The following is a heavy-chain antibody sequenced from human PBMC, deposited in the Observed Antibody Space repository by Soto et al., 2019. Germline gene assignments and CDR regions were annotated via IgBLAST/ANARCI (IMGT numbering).Heavy chain of an antibody. J-gene: IGHJ6*02. CDR2: ISYDGSNK. D-gene: IGHD1-20*01. CDR3: AREEVSARKHYGMDV. CDR1: GFTFSSYA. V-gene: IGHV3-30-3*01. Sequence: QVQLVESGGGVVQPGRSLRLSCAASGFTFSSYAMHWVRQAPGKGLEWVAVISYDGSNKYYADSVKGRFTISRDNSKNTLSLQMNSLRAEDTAVYYCAREEVSARKHYGMDVWGQGTTVTVSS.